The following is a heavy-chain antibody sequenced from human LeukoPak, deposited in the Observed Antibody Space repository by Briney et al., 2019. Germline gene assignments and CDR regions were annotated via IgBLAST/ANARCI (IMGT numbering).Heavy chain of an antibody. V-gene: IGHV3-66*01. J-gene: IGHJ4*02. Sequence: PGGSLRLSCAASGFSVSNNYMSWVRQAPGKGLEWVSVIYSGGSTFYADSVKGRFTISRDNSKNTLYLQMNSLRAEDTAVYYCARERSPKCSGGSCYLDCGGQGTGGTVSS. D-gene: IGHD2-15*01. CDR1: GFSVSNNY. CDR2: IYSGGST. CDR3: ARERSPKCSGGSCYLDC.